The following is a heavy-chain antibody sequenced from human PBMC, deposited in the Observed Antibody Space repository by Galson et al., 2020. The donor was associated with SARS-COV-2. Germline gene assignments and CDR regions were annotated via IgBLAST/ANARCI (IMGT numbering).Heavy chain of an antibody. Sequence: GGSLRLSCAASGFTFSNSVMTWVRQAPGKGLEWVSTIYSGDITYYAESVKGRFTISRDLSRNTLYLAMNRLRAEDSAVYFCARAAGREYFQHWGLGTLLTVSS. CDR3: ARAAGREYFQH. J-gene: IGHJ1*01. D-gene: IGHD6-13*01. CDR2: IYSGDIT. CDR1: GFTFSNSV. V-gene: IGHV3-23*03.